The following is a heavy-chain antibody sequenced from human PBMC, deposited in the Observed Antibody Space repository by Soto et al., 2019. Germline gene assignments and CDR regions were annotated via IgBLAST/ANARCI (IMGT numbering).Heavy chain of an antibody. CDR2: ISWNSGSI. V-gene: IGHV3-9*01. J-gene: IGHJ6*02. CDR1: GFTFDDYA. CDR3: AKDIAPYYYYGMDV. Sequence: EVQLVESGGGLVQPGRSLRLSCAASGFTFDDYAMHWVRQAPGKGLEWVSGISWNSGSIGYADYVKGRFTISRDNAKNSLYLQMNSLRAEDTALYYCAKDIAPYYYYGMDVWGQGTTVTVSS.